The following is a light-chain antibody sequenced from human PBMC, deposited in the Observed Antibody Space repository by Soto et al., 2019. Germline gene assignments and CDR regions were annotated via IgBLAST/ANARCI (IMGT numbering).Light chain of an antibody. J-gene: IGKJ1*01. V-gene: IGKV1-5*01. Sequence: DIQMTQSPSTLSASVGDRVTITCRASQSINSWLAWYQQKPGKAPKLLNYDASSLESGVPSRFSGSGSGTEFTLTISSLQPDDFATYYCQQYNSYSQTFGQGTKVDIK. CDR1: QSINSW. CDR2: DAS. CDR3: QQYNSYSQT.